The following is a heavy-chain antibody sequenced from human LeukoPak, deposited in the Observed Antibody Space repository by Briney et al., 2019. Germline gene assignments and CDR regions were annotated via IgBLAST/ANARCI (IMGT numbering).Heavy chain of an antibody. CDR2: IYYSGST. CDR3: ARDEGYSGYGHYDH. V-gene: IGHV4-59*01. J-gene: IGHJ4*02. CDR1: GGSISSYY. D-gene: IGHD5-12*01. Sequence: SETLSLTCTVSGGSISSYYWSWIRQPPGKGLEWIGYIYYSGSTNYNPSLKSRVTISVDTSKNQFSLKLSSVTAADTAVYYCARDEGYSGYGHYDHWGQGTLVTVSS.